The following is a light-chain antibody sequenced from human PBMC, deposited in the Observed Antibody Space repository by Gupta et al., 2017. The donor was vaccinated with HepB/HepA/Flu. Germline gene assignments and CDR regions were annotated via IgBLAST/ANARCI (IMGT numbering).Light chain of an antibody. J-gene: IGKJ3*01. Sequence: IHLTQSPSSLSAPVRDRVTITCRASKSISRYLNWYQQKPGKAPKLLIYAASSVESRVPSRFSGAVSGTEFTLTINSLQAEDFATYYCQQSYSTPQVTFGPGTKVDIK. CDR3: QQSYSTPQVT. CDR1: KSISRY. V-gene: IGKV1-39*01. CDR2: AAS.